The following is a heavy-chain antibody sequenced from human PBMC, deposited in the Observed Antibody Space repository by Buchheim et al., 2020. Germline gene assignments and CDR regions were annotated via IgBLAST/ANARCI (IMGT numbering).Heavy chain of an antibody. CDR1: GFTFSSYW. CDR3: ARVEYSSSWIYWYFDL. V-gene: IGHV3-74*01. D-gene: IGHD6-13*01. J-gene: IGHJ2*01. CDR2: INSAGSST. Sequence: EVQLVESGGGFVQPGGSLRLSCAASGFTFSSYWMHWVRQAPGKGLVWVSRINSAGSSTSYAASVKGRFTISSDNAKNTLYLQMNSLRAEDTAVYYCARVEYSSSWIYWYFDLWGRGTL.